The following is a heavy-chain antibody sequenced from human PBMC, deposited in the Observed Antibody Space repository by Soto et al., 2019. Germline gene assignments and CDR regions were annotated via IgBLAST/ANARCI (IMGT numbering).Heavy chain of an antibody. CDR1: GGSISSYY. CDR3: ARAGTGYYYGMDV. D-gene: IGHD6-13*01. V-gene: IGHV4-59*01. CDR2: IYYSGST. J-gene: IGHJ6*02. Sequence: PSETLSLTCTVSGGSISSYYWSWIRQPPGKGLEWIGYIYYSGSTNYNPSLKSRVTISVDTSKNQFSLKLSSVTAADTAVYYCARAGTGYYYGMDVWGQGTTVTVSS.